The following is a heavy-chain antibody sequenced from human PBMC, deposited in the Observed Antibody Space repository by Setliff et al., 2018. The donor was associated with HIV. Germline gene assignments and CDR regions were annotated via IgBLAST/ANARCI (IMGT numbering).Heavy chain of an antibody. J-gene: IGHJ4*02. CDR2: INPSGGST. Sequence: ASVKVSCKASGYTFTSYYMHWVRQAPGQGLEWMGIINPSGGSTNYAQKFQGRVTMTRDTSTSTVYMELSSLRSEDTAVYYCARTPERSYGSGSIPNRFDYWGQGTLVTVSS. V-gene: IGHV1-46*01. CDR1: GYTFTSYY. CDR3: ARTPERSYGSGSIPNRFDY. D-gene: IGHD3-10*01.